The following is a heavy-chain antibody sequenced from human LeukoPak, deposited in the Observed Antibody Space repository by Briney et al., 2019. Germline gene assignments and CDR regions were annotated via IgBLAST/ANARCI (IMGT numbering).Heavy chain of an antibody. CDR2: INPNGGGT. CDR3: ARDPISSNWPRGHSFDP. CDR1: GYRFTSYY. J-gene: IGHJ5*02. D-gene: IGHD3-3*02. Sequence: ASVKIFCKASGYRFTSYYVNWVRQAPGQGLEWMGIINPNGGGTTYTGKFQGRVTMTRDTSTSTVYMELSSLRPDDTAVYYCARDPISSNWPRGHSFDPWGQGTLVTVSS. V-gene: IGHV1-46*01.